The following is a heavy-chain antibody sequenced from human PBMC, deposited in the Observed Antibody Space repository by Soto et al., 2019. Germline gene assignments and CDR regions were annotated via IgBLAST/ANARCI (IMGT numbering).Heavy chain of an antibody. CDR3: ARVFKYYDILTGYYQWGSHRHLDAFDI. V-gene: IGHV1-3*01. D-gene: IGHD3-9*01. CDR2: INAGNGNT. Sequence: QVQLVQSGAEVKKPGASVKVSCKASGYTFTSYAMHWVRQAPGQRLEWMGWINAGNGNTKYSQKFQGRVTITRDTSASTAYMELSSLRSEDTAVYYCARVFKYYDILTGYYQWGSHRHLDAFDIWGQGTMVTVSS. J-gene: IGHJ3*02. CDR1: GYTFTSYA.